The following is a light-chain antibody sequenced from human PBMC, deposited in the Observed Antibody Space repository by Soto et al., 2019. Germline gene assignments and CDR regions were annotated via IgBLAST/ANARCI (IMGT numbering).Light chain of an antibody. CDR1: SSDVGGYKY. CDR2: DVS. V-gene: IGLV2-14*01. CDR3: SSYINSITFVV. Sequence: QSALTQPASVSGSPGQLITISCTGTSSDVGGYKYVSWYQQHPGKAPKLMIYDVSNRPSGVSNRFSGSKSGNTASLTISGLQAEDEADYYCSSYINSITFVVFGGGTKLTVL. J-gene: IGLJ2*01.